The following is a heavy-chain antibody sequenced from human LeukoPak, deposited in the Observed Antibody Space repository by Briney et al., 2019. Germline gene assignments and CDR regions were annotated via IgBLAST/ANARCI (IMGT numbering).Heavy chain of an antibody. CDR3: AREHSSFSFDL. Sequence: SETLSLTCTGSDVSIRNYYWSWIRQPPGKGLEWIGRIYTSGSTDYKHSLKSRVTISIDTTKNQYTLHRRPVTDANTADYCCAREHSSFSFDLWGQGTLVTVSS. CDR1: DVSIRNYY. CDR2: IYTSGST. V-gene: IGHV4-4*07. D-gene: IGHD2-2*01. J-gene: IGHJ4*02.